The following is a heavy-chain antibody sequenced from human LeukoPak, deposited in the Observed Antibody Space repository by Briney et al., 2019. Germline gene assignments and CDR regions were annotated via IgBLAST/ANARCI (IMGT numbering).Heavy chain of an antibody. J-gene: IGHJ4*02. Sequence: GGSLRLSCAASGFTFSSYGMHWVRQAPGKGLEWVAAIWYDGSNKYYADSVKGRFTISRDNSKNTLYLQMNSLRAEDTAVYYCARDSSRGYSYGYVYWGQGTLVTVSS. CDR3: ARDSSRGYSYGYVY. D-gene: IGHD5-18*01. CDR1: GFTFSSYG. CDR2: IWYDGSNK. V-gene: IGHV3-33*01.